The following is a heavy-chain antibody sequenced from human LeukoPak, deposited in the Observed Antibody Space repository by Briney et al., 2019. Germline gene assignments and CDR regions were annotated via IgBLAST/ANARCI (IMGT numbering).Heavy chain of an antibody. V-gene: IGHV4-34*01. CDR1: GGSFSGYY. J-gene: IGHJ4*02. CDR3: ARGEEVVVPAAIFYFDY. D-gene: IGHD2-2*01. Sequence: SETLSLTRAVYGGSFSGYYWSWIRQPPGKGLEWIGEINHSGSTNYNPSLKSRVTISVDTSKNQFSLKLSSVTAADTAVYYCARGEEVVVPAAIFYFDYWGQGTLVTVSS. CDR2: INHSGST.